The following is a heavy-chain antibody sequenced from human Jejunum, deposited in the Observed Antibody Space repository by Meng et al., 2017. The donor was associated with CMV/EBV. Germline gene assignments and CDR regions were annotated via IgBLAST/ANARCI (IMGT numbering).Heavy chain of an antibody. D-gene: IGHD3-22*01. CDR3: ARVCDFYDSRGYFYDRSLDK. V-gene: IGHV1-2*02. Sequence: VHWVRQAPGQGLEWMGWINPNSGGTSYAQNFQGRVTMTSDTSITTAYMELYRLTSDDTAVYYCARVCDFYDSRGYFYDRSLDKWGQGTLVTVSS. J-gene: IGHJ4*02. CDR2: INPNSGGT.